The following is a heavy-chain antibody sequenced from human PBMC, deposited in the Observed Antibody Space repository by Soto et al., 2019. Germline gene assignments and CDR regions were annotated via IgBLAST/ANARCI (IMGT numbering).Heavy chain of an antibody. J-gene: IGHJ3*02. CDR3: ARTTYYDSSGFATDAFDI. CDR2: IDPSDSYT. CDR1: GYSFTSYW. V-gene: IGHV5-10-1*01. D-gene: IGHD3-22*01. Sequence: PGESLKISCKGSGYSFTSYWISWVRQMPGKGLEWMGRIDPSDSYTNYSPSFQGNVTISADKSISTAYLQWNNLKASDTAMYYCARTTYYDSSGFATDAFDIWGQGTMVTVSS.